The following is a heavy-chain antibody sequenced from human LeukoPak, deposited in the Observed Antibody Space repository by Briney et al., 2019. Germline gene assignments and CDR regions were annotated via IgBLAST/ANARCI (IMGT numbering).Heavy chain of an antibody. CDR3: ARQIAVGGEWAFDI. Sequence: SETLSLTCTVSGGSISSGSYYWGWIRQPPGKGLEWIGSINYSGSTYYSPSLKGRVTISVDTSKNQFSLKLSSVTAADTAVYYCARQIAVGGEWAFDIWGQGTMVTVSS. J-gene: IGHJ3*02. D-gene: IGHD6-19*01. CDR2: INYSGST. V-gene: IGHV4-39*01. CDR1: GGSISSGSYY.